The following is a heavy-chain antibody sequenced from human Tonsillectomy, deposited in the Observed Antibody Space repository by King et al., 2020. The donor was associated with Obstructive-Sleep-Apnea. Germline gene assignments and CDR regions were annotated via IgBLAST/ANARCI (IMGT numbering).Heavy chain of an antibody. J-gene: IGHJ1*01. CDR1: GGPVTSYR. Sequence: VQLQESGPGLVKPSETLSLTCTVSGGPVTSYRWSWIRQSPGKGLEWIGYISFDGSTSYNPSLKGRVTIFIDTSRDQFSLKLASVTAADTAVYYCARLSNAPELRHLQHRGQGTLLPVS. V-gene: IGHV4-4*09. D-gene: IGHD2-15*01. CDR2: ISFDGST. CDR3: ARLSNAPELRHLQH.